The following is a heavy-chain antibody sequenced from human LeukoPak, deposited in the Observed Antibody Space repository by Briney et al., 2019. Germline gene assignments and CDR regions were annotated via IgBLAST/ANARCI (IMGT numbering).Heavy chain of an antibody. Sequence: LSETLSLTCSVSGASISGGTYYWGWIRQPPGKGLEWIGSIYYTGSTYDNPSLKSRVTISVDTSKNQFSLKPSSVTAADTAVYYCARRGGSGRAFDYWGQGTLVTVSS. CDR1: GASISGGTYY. D-gene: IGHD1-26*01. J-gene: IGHJ4*02. V-gene: IGHV4-39*01. CDR3: ARRGGSGRAFDY. CDR2: IYYTGST.